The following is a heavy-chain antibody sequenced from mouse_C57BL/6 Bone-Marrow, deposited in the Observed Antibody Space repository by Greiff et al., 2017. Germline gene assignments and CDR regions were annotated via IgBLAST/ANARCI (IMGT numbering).Heavy chain of an antibody. CDR1: GYTFTSYW. D-gene: IGHD2-2*01. CDR2: IDPSDSYT. CDR3: ARSMVTTDAY. V-gene: IGHV1-69*01. Sequence: QVQLQQPGAELVMPGASVKLSCKASGYTFTSYWMHWVKQRPGPGLEWIGEIDPSDSYTNYNQKFKGKSTLTVDKSSSTAYMQLSSLTSEDSAVYYCARSMVTTDAYWGQGTLVTVSA. J-gene: IGHJ3*01.